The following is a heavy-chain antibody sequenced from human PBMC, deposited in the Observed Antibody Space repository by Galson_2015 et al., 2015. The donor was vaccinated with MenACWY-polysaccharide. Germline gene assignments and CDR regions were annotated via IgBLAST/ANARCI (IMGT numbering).Heavy chain of an antibody. D-gene: IGHD2-2*01. CDR1: GGSFSGYY. J-gene: IGHJ5*02. CDR3: ARGSTRTHKT. CDR2: INHSGST. Sequence: SETLSLTCTVYGGSFSGYYWSWIRQPPGKGLEWIGEINHSGSTNYNPSLKSRVTLSVDTSKNQFSLKLSSVTAADTAVYYCARGSTRTHKTWGQGALVTVSS. V-gene: IGHV4-34*01.